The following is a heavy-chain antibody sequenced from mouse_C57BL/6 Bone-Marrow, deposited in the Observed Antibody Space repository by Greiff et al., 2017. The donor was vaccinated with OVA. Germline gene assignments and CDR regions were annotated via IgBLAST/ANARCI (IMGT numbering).Heavy chain of an antibody. Sequence: QQSGPELARPWAIYPGNGDTSYNQKFKGKATLTADKSSSTAYMQLSSLTSEDSAVYYCAWDSNSAWFAYWGQGTLVTVSA. CDR3: SEDSAVYYCAWDSNSAWFAY. CDR2: GPELARPW. D-gene: IGHD2-5*01. J-gene: IGHJ3*01. V-gene: IGHV1-87*01.